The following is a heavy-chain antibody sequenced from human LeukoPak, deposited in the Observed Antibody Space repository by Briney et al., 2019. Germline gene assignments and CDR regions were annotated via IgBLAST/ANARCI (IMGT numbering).Heavy chain of an antibody. J-gene: IGHJ5*02. D-gene: IGHD6-19*01. CDR2: IYSAGTT. V-gene: IGHV3-66*01. CDR1: GFIFNTYA. CDR3: AREGSSGWYEFWFDP. Sequence: GGSLRLSCAASGFIFNTYAMSWVRQAPGKGLEWVSVIYSAGTTYYADSVKGRFTISRDNSKNTLYLQMNSLRVEDTAVYYCAREGSSGWYEFWFDPWGQGTLVTVSS.